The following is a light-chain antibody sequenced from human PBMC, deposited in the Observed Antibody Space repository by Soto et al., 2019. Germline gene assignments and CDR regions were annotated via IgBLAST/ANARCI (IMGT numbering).Light chain of an antibody. CDR3: QQYYSTPWT. CDR2: WAS. Sequence: DIVMTQSPDSLAVSLGERATINCKSSQSVLYSSNNKNYLAWYQQKPRQPPKLLIYWASTREPGVPDRFSGSGSGTDFTLTITSLQAEDVGVYYCQQYYSTPWTFGQGTKVEIK. V-gene: IGKV4-1*01. CDR1: QSVLYSSNNKNY. J-gene: IGKJ1*01.